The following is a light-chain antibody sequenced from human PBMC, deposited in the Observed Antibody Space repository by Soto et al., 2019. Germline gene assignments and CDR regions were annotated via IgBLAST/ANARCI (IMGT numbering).Light chain of an antibody. CDR3: LQYNNWPYT. V-gene: IGKV3-15*01. J-gene: IGKJ2*01. Sequence: EIVMTQSPATLSVSPGERATLSCRASQSVSSNLAWYQQKPGQAPRLLIYGASTRAPGIPARFSGSGSGTEFTLTISSLQSEDFAVYYCLQYNNWPYTFGQGTKLEIK. CDR1: QSVSSN. CDR2: GAS.